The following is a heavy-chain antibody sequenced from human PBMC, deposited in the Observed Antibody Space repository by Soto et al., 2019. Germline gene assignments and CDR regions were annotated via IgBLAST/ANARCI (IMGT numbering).Heavy chain of an antibody. CDR1: GGSIRSYY. D-gene: IGHD3-3*01. CDR2: IYYSGST. V-gene: IGHV4-59*01. CDR3: ARGWLLSTDWFDP. Sequence: QVQLQESGPGLVKPSETLSLTCTVSGGSIRSYYWCLIRQPPAKGLEWIGYIYYSGSTNYNPSLKSRVTLSVDTSKNQFSLKLSSVTAADTAVYYCARGWLLSTDWFDPWGQGTLVTVSS. J-gene: IGHJ5*02.